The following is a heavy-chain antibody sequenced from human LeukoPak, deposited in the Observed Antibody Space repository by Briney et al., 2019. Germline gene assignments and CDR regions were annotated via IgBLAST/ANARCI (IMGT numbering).Heavy chain of an antibody. CDR1: GGSISSSSYY. D-gene: IGHD2-2*01. CDR3: ARFSTTSTDYFDY. CDR2: IYYSGST. Sequence: SETLSLTCTVSGGSISSSSYYWGWIRQPPGKGLEWIGYIYYSGSTYYNPSLKSRVTISVDTSKNQFSLKLSSVTAADTAVYYCARFSTTSTDYFDYWGQGTLVTVSS. V-gene: IGHV4-31*03. J-gene: IGHJ4*02.